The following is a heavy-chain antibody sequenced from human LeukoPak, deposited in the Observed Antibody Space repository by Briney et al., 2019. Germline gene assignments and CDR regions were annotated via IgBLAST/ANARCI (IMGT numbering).Heavy chain of an antibody. J-gene: IGHJ4*02. CDR2: IRYDGSNK. CDR3: ARDGSGRVPEMSAPDY. Sequence: GGSLRLSCAASGFTFSSYGMHWVRQAPGKGLEWVAFIRYDGSNKYYADSVKGRFTISRDNAKNSLYLQMNSLRAEDTAVYYCARDGSGRVPEMSAPDYWGQGTLVTVSS. V-gene: IGHV3-33*08. CDR1: GFTFSSYG. D-gene: IGHD3-10*01.